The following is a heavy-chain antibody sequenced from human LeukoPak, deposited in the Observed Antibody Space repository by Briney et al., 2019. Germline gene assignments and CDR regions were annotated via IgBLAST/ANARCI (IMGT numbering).Heavy chain of an antibody. J-gene: IGHJ6*03. CDR1: GGSISDFY. Sequence: SETLSLTCSVSGGSISDFYWSWIRQPAGKGLQWIGHIDTSGDTNYNPSLKSRVTMSQDRSKNHFSLEVISVTDADTAVYYCARAASGDSVYYGSGRRYPYYNMDVWGKGTTVTISS. CDR2: IDTSGDT. D-gene: IGHD3-10*01. CDR3: ARAASGDSVYYGSGRRYPYYNMDV. V-gene: IGHV4-4*07.